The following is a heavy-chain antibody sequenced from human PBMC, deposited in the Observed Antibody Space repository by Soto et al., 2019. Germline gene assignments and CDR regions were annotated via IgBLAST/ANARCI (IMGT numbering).Heavy chain of an antibody. CDR3: AKGRADSGDYGDYYYSYGVDV. J-gene: IGHJ6*02. V-gene: IGHV1-3*04. D-gene: IGHD4-17*01. Sequence: QVQLVQSGAEVKKPGASVKVSCKASGYTFTSCAMHWVRQAPGQRLEWMGWINTGNGNTKYSQKFQGRVTITRDTSAITAYMELSSLRSEDTAVYYCAKGRADSGDYGDYYYSYGVDVWGQGTTVTVSS. CDR1: GYTFTSCA. CDR2: INTGNGNT.